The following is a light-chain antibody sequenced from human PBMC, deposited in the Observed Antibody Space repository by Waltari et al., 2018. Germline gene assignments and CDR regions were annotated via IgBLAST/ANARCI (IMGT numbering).Light chain of an antibody. J-gene: IGKJ5*01. CDR3: QNYNNWPIT. Sequence: EIVLTQSPVILSLSPGEGATLSCRASQSVSTYLAWYQHKPGQAPRLLSDGASNSATGLPARCSGSESGTDFTLSINSREPEDFAVYYCQNYNNWPITFGQETRLEIK. V-gene: IGKV3-11*01. CDR1: QSVSTY. CDR2: GAS.